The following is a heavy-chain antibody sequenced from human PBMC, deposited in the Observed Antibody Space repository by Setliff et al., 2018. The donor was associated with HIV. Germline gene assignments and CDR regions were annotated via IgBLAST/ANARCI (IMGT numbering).Heavy chain of an antibody. CDR3: ARGRQAPDHVSCGGDCPTLDYFDF. CDR2: ITWNSDSI. J-gene: IGHJ4*02. V-gene: IGHV3-9*01. CDR1: GFTFDDYA. Sequence: SLKISCTASGFTFDDYAMHWVRQVPGKGLEWVADITWNSDSIVYADSVKGRFTISRDNAKNSLYLQMESLRPEDTALYYCARGRQAPDHVSCGGDCPTLDYFDFWGRGTLVTVSS. D-gene: IGHD2-21*02.